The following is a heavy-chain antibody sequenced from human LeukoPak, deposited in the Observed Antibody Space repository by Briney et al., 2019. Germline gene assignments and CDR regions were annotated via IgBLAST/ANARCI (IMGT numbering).Heavy chain of an antibody. CDR2: IRSRAYGGTT. V-gene: IGHV3-49*04. CDR3: ARGPILLWIHNGMDV. D-gene: IGHD2-2*01. CDR1: GFIFGDRA. Sequence: GGSLRLSCTGYGFIFGDRAMSWVRQAPGKGLEWVGFIRSRAYGGTTEYVASVKGRFTISRDDSKGIAYLEMNSLETEDTALYYCARGPILLWIHNGMDVWGQGTTVTVSS. J-gene: IGHJ6*02.